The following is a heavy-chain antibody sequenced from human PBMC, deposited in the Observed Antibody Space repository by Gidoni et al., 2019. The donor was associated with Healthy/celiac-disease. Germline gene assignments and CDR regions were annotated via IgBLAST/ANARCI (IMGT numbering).Heavy chain of an antibody. V-gene: IGHV3-15*07. CDR2: IKSKTDGGTT. CDR1: GFTFSNAW. D-gene: IGHD2-21*02. Sequence: EVQLVESGGGLVKPGGSLRLSCPASGFTFSNAWMHWVRQAPGKGLGWVGRIKSKTDGGTTDYAAPVKGRFTISRDDSKNTLYLQMNSLKTEDTAVYYCTTDPPYCGGDCYFDYWGQGTLVTVSS. J-gene: IGHJ4*02. CDR3: TTDPPYCGGDCYFDY.